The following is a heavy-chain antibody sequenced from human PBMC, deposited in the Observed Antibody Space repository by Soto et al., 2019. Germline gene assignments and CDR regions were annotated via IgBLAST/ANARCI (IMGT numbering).Heavy chain of an antibody. CDR3: VATYGDYLDY. J-gene: IGHJ4*02. CDR1: GYKFTTYW. Sequence: GESLEISCKGSGYKFTTYWIGWVRQMPGKGLEWMAIIYPDDSDSRYSPSFQGQVTISADKSISTAYLQWGSLKASDTAIYYCVATYGDYLDYWGQGTLVTVSS. V-gene: IGHV5-51*01. D-gene: IGHD4-17*01. CDR2: IYPDDSDS.